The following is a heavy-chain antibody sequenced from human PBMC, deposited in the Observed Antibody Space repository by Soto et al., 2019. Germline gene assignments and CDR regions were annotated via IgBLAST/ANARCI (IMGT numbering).Heavy chain of an antibody. Sequence: GGSLRLSCAASEFTFSNYGMHWVRQAPGKGLEWVAIILYNGSNKYYADSVKGRFTISRDNSKNTLYLQMNSLRAEDTAVYYCATDPLVGAIPYWGQGTLVTVSS. D-gene: IGHD1-26*01. CDR3: ATDPLVGAIPY. J-gene: IGHJ4*02. V-gene: IGHV3-30*03. CDR1: EFTFSNYG. CDR2: ILYNGSNK.